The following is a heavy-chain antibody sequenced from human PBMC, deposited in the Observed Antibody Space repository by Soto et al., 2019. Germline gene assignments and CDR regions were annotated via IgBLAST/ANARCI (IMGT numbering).Heavy chain of an antibody. D-gene: IGHD3-9*01. CDR2: IYHSGST. CDR1: GGSISSSNW. Sequence: SETLSLTCAVSGGSISSSNWWSWVRQPPGKGLEWIGEIYHSGSTNYNPSLKSRVTISVDKSKNQFSLKLSSVTAADTAVYYCARDLKYYDILTGYYYYYGMDVWGQGTTVTVS. CDR3: ARDLKYYDILTGYYYYYGMDV. V-gene: IGHV4-4*02. J-gene: IGHJ6*02.